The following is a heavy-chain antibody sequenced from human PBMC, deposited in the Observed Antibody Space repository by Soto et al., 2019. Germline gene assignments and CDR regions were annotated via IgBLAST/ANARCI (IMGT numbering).Heavy chain of an antibody. CDR1: GFTFSGSA. V-gene: IGHV3-73*01. J-gene: IGHJ4*02. D-gene: IGHD5-12*01. CDR3: TRKRDSGYDYEGASFDY. Sequence: GGSLRLSCAASGFTFSGSAMHWVRQASGKGLEWVGRIRSKANSYATAYAASVKGRFTISRDDSKNTAYLQMNSLKTEDTAVYYCTRKRDSGYDYEGASFDYWGQGTLVTVSS. CDR2: IRSKANSYAT.